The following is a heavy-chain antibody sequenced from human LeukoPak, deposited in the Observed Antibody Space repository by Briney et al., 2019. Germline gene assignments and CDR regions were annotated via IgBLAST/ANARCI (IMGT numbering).Heavy chain of an antibody. V-gene: IGHV3-33*01. Sequence: GGSLRLSCAASGFTFSHYGMHWVRQAPGKGLEWVAVIWYDGADKYYADSVKGRFTISRDDAKHTVYLQMNTLRAEDTAVYYCARGWYYDILAGPQGADFWGQGTLVTVPS. CDR3: ARGWYYDILAGPQGADF. D-gene: IGHD3-9*01. CDR1: GFTFSHYG. CDR2: IWYDGADK. J-gene: IGHJ4*02.